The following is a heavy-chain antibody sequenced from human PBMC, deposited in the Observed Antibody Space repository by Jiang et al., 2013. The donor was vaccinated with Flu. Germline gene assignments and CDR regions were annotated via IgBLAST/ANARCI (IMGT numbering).Heavy chain of an antibody. V-gene: IGHV3-30*02. J-gene: IGHJ4*02. CDR2: IRFDGTNH. D-gene: IGHD2-2*01. CDR3: ATLRGSSYDTYLMDS. Sequence: VQLVESGGGVVQPGGSLRLSCAASGFSFSYYAMYWVRQPPGKGLEWLASIRFDGTNHYYADSVKGRYTISRDNSKSALYLQMNSLRGDDTAAYYCATLRGSSYDTYLMDSWGQGTLVTVSS. CDR1: GFSFSYYA.